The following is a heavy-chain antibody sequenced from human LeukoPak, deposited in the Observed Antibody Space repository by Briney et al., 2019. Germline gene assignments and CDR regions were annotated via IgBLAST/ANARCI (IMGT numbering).Heavy chain of an antibody. J-gene: IGHJ5*02. CDR2: ISAYNGNT. Sequence: GASVKVSFKASGYTFTSYGISWVRQAPGQGLEWMGWISAYNGNTNYAQKLQGRVTMTTDTSTSTAYMELRSLRSDDTAVYYCARQREYYDILTGYYRGQYNWFDPWGQGTLVTVSS. V-gene: IGHV1-18*01. D-gene: IGHD3-9*01. CDR3: ARQREYYDILTGYYRGQYNWFDP. CDR1: GYTFTSYG.